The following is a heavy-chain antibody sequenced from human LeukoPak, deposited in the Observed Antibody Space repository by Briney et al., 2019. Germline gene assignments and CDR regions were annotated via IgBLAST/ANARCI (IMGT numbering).Heavy chain of an antibody. CDR1: GGIFSSYA. CDR3: ARDLPPYYFDY. V-gene: IGHV1-69*04. Sequence: SVKVSCKASGGIFSSYAISWVRQAPGQGLEWMGRIIPILGIANYAQKFQGGVTITADKSTSTAYMDLSSLRSEDTAVYYCARDLPPYYFDYWGQGTLVTVSS. CDR2: IIPILGIA. J-gene: IGHJ4*02.